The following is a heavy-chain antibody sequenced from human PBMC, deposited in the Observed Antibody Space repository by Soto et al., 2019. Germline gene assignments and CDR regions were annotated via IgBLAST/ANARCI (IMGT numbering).Heavy chain of an antibody. V-gene: IGHV4-59*01. CDR2: IYYSGST. CDR3: ARVRVGGLDY. CDR1: GGSISSYY. Sequence: SETLSLTCTVSGGSISSYYWSWIRQPPGKGLEWIGYIYYSGSTNYNPSLKSRVTISVDTSKNQFSLKLSSVTTADTAVYYCARVRVGGLDYWGPGTLVTVSS. J-gene: IGHJ4*02. D-gene: IGHD3-10*01.